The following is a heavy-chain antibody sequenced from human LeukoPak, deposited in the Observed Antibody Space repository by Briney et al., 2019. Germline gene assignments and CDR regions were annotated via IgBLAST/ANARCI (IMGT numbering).Heavy chain of an antibody. CDR1: GFTFDDYA. Sequence: GRSLRLSCAASGFTFDDYAMHWVRQAPGKDLEWVSGISWNSGSIGYADSVKGRFTISRDNAKNSLYLQMNSLRAEDTALYYCAKSPSEGAAGTFGYFDLWGRGTLVTVSS. J-gene: IGHJ2*01. V-gene: IGHV3-9*01. CDR2: ISWNSGSI. D-gene: IGHD6-13*01. CDR3: AKSPSEGAAGTFGYFDL.